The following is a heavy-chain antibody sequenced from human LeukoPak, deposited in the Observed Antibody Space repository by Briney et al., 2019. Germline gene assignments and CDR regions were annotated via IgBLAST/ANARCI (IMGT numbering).Heavy chain of an antibody. V-gene: IGHV3-7*01. J-gene: IGHJ5*02. CDR3: ARXPSMIVVDGWFDP. D-gene: IGHD3-22*01. Sequence: GGSLRLSCAASGFTFSSYWMSWVRQAPGKGLEWVANIKQDGSEKYYVDSVKGRFTISRDNAKNSLYLQMNSLRAEDTAVYYXARXPSMIVVDGWFDPWGQGTLVTVSS. CDR2: IKQDGSEK. CDR1: GFTFSSYW.